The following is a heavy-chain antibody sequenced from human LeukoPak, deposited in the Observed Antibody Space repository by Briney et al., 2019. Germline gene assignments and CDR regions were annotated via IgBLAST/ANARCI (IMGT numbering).Heavy chain of an antibody. J-gene: IGHJ4*02. CDR2: ISYDGSNK. CDR1: GFTFSSYA. V-gene: IGHV3-30-3*01. D-gene: IGHD3-3*01. Sequence: GGSLRLSCAASGFTFSSYAMHWLRQAPGKGLEWVAVISYDGSNKYYADSVKGRFTISRDNSKNTLYLQMNSLRAEDTAVYYCARGDFWSGYSIDYWGQGTLVTVSS. CDR3: ARGDFWSGYSIDY.